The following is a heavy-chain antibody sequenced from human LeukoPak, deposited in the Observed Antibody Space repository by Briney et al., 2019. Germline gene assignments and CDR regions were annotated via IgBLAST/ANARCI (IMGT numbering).Heavy chain of an antibody. D-gene: IGHD4-17*01. CDR3: ARDPPTGRAVIGYYMDV. Sequence: GGSLRLSCAASGFTFSGYSMNWVRQAPGKGLEWVSYISSSSSSMYYADSVKGRFTISRDNAKNSLFLQMNSLRAEDTAVYYCARDPPTGRAVIGYYMDVWGKGTTVTVSS. CDR1: GFTFSGYS. CDR2: ISSSSSSM. J-gene: IGHJ6*03. V-gene: IGHV3-48*04.